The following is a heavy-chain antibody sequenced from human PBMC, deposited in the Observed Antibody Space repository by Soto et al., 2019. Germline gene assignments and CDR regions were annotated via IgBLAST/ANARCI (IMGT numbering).Heavy chain of an antibody. CDR1: GFTFSSYS. V-gene: IGHV3-48*01. J-gene: IGHJ6*03. Sequence: GGSLRLSCAASGFTFSSYSMNWVRQAPGKGLEWVSYISSSSSTIYYADSVKGGFTISRDNDKNSLYLQMHSLRAEDTAVYYCARIVPSSMSIGWNYYMDVWGKGSSDIVS. CDR2: ISSSSSTI. CDR3: ARIVPSSMSIGWNYYMDV. D-gene: IGHD2-2*01.